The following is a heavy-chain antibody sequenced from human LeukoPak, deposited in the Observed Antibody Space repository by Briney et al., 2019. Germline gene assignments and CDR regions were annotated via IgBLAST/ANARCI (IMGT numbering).Heavy chain of an antibody. CDR2: IYTSGST. CDR1: GGSISSYY. Sequence: SETLSLTCTVSGGSISSYYWSWIRQPAGKGLEWIGRIYTSGSTNYNPSLKSRVTMSVDTSKNQFSLKLCSVTAADTAVYYCAREKGLSTVTYDKAFDIWGQGTMVTVSS. J-gene: IGHJ3*02. CDR3: AREKGLSTVTYDKAFDI. V-gene: IGHV4-4*07. D-gene: IGHD4-17*01.